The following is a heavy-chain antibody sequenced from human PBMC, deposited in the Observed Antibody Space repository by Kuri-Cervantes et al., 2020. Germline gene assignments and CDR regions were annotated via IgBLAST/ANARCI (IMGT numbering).Heavy chain of an antibody. CDR1: GFTFSSYA. CDR3: ATDRYSSSWYRGI. J-gene: IGHJ4*02. CDR2: INHSGST. Sequence: ESLKISCAASGFTFSSYAMSWVRQAPGKGLEWIGEINHSGSTNYNPSLKSRVTISVDTSKNQFSLKLSSVTAADTAVYYCATDRYSSSWYRGIWGQGTLVTVSS. D-gene: IGHD6-13*01. V-gene: IGHV4-34*08.